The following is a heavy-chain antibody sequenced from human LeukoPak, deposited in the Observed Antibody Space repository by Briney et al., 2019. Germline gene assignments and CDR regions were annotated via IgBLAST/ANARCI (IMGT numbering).Heavy chain of an antibody. Sequence: ASVRVSCKASGYTFTSYYMHWVRQAPGQGLEWMGIINPSGGSTSYAQKFQGRVTMTRDTSTSTVDMELSSLRSEDTAVYYCAREYSSGNLPPAFDYWGQGTLVTVSS. CDR3: AREYSSGNLPPAFDY. CDR1: GYTFTSYY. D-gene: IGHD3-22*01. V-gene: IGHV1-46*01. CDR2: INPSGGST. J-gene: IGHJ4*02.